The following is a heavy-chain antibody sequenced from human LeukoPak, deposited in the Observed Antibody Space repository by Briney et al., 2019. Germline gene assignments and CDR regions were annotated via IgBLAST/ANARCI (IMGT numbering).Heavy chain of an antibody. CDR3: ARSGYYGSGSYSDY. CDR2: INWHGDRT. V-gene: IGHV3-20*04. D-gene: IGHD3-10*01. J-gene: IGHJ4*02. CDR1: GFTFEDYG. Sequence: PGGSLRLSCAASGFTFEDYGMSWVRQTPEKGLEWVSGINWHGDRTGYADSVKGRFPISRDNAKNSLYLQMNSLRAEDTALYYCARSGYYGSGSYSDYGGQGTLVTVSS.